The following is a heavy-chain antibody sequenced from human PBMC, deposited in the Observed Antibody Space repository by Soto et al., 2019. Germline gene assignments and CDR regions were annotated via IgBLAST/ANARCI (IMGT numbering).Heavy chain of an antibody. CDR1: GFTFSGSA. D-gene: IGHD3-22*01. Sequence: GGSLRLSCAASGFTFSGSAMHWGRQASGKGLEWVGRIRSKANSYATAYAASVKGRFTISRDDSKNTAYLQMNSLKTEDTAVYYCTRLRPDYYDSSGYYSDYAFDIWGQGTMVTVSS. J-gene: IGHJ3*02. CDR2: IRSKANSYAT. CDR3: TRLRPDYYDSSGYYSDYAFDI. V-gene: IGHV3-73*01.